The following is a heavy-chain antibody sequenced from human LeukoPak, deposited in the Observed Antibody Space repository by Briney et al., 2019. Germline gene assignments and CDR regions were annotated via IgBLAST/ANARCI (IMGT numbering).Heavy chain of an antibody. D-gene: IGHD3-3*01. CDR1: GGSISSTNYY. CDR3: ARDINRSGYYTGEKNWFDP. V-gene: IGHV4-39*07. J-gene: IGHJ5*02. CDR2: IYYTGTT. Sequence: SETLSLTCTVSGGSISSTNYYWAWIRQPPGRGLEWIGSIYYTGTTFDNPSLKGRVTLSVDTSKNQFSLRLTSVTAADTAVYYCARDINRSGYYTGEKNWFDPWGQGTLVTVSS.